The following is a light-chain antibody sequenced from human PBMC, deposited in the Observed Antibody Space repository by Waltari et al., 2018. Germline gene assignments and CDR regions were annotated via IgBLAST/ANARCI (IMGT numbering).Light chain of an antibody. CDR3: QQYSSIST. Sequence: DIQMTQSPSTLSASVGDRVTISCRASQNVGTWLAWYQQKPGKAPKLLIYMASSLESGVPSRFSGSGSGTEFTLTISSLQPDDFVTYSCQQYSSISTFGQGTKV. CDR1: QNVGTW. J-gene: IGKJ2*01. CDR2: MAS. V-gene: IGKV1-5*03.